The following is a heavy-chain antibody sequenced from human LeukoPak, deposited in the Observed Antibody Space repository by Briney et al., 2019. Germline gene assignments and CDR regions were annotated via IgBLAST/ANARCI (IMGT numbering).Heavy chain of an antibody. CDR2: NYYSGST. CDR3: ASGSYFYYFDY. Sequence: SETLSLTCTVSGGSISSYYWSWIRQPPGKGLEWIGYNYYSGSTNYNPSLKSRVTISVDTSKNQFSLKLSSVTAADTAVYYCASGSYFYYFDYWGQGTLVTVSS. J-gene: IGHJ4*02. V-gene: IGHV4-59*01. D-gene: IGHD1-26*01. CDR1: GGSISSYY.